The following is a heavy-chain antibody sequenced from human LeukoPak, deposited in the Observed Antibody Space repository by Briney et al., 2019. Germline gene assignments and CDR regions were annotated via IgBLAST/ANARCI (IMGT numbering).Heavy chain of an antibody. J-gene: IGHJ6*04. Sequence: GGSLRLSCAVSGFSVSTNHMSWVRQAPGKGLEWVSVIYIDSNTYYGDSVKGRFTMSRDNSKSTVFLQMTSLRVDGTAVYYCARDREVVTAKAQMDVWGKGTTVIISS. V-gene: IGHV3-53*01. CDR3: ARDREVVTAKAQMDV. D-gene: IGHD2-21*02. CDR1: GFSVSTNH. CDR2: IYIDSNT.